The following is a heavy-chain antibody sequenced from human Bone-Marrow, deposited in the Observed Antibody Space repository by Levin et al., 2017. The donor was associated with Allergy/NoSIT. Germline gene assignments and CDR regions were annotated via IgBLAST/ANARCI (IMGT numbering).Heavy chain of an antibody. CDR1: GFTFNNAW. Sequence: PGGSLRLSCAASGFTFNNAWMPWVRPAPGKGLEWVGRIYSKTDGGTTDYAAPVKGRFTISRDDSKDTLFLQMNSLKLEDTAVYYCATGPASDYYYYMGVWGIGTTVTVSS. V-gene: IGHV3-15*01. CDR2: IYSKTDGGTT. CDR3: ATGPASDYYYYMGV. J-gene: IGHJ6*03.